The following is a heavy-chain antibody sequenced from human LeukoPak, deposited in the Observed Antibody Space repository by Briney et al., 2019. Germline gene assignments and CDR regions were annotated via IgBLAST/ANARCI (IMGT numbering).Heavy chain of an antibody. CDR1: GFTVSSYY. J-gene: IGHJ4*02. CDR2: IYSGGNT. Sequence: GGSLRLSCAASGFTVSSYYMTWVRQAPGKGLEWVSVIYSGGNTYYADSVKGRVAISRDNAKNTLYLQMDSLRAEDTAVYYCATYGLGTYHLEDWGQGTLVTVSS. CDR3: ATYGLGTYHLED. V-gene: IGHV3-66*01. D-gene: IGHD3-10*01.